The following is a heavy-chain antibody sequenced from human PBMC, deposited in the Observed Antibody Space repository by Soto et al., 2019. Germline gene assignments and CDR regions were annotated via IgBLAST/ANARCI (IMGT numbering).Heavy chain of an antibody. CDR2: TSYSGST. V-gene: IGHV4-59*08. Sequence: SETLCVTKTVSGGSVRDHDGRWIRQPPGKGLEWIGYTSYSGSTTYNSSLKSRVTISVDTSKNQFSLKLSSVTAADTAVYYCATYRDGFINYWGQGTLVTVSS. J-gene: IGHJ4*02. CDR3: ATYRDGFINY. D-gene: IGHD3-10*01. CDR1: GGSVRDHD.